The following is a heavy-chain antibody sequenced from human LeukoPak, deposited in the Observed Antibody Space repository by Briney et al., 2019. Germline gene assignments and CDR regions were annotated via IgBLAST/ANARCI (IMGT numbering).Heavy chain of an antibody. J-gene: IGHJ4*02. D-gene: IGHD3-10*01. CDR1: GFTFSSYS. V-gene: IGHV3-48*01. Sequence: PGGSLRLSCAASGFTFSSYSMTWVRQAPGKGLEWISHISAASWGIYYADSVKGRFTTSRDNAKNSVFLQMSSLRAEDTAVYYCARVRGLRSDLNYWGQGTLVTVSS. CDR3: ARVRGLRSDLNY. CDR2: ISAASWGI.